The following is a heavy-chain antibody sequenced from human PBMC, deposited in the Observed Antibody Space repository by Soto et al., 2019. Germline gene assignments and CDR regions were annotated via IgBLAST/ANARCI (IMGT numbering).Heavy chain of an antibody. CDR1: GGSVSSGSYY. D-gene: IGHD3-3*01. CDR3: ARDRTIFGVVNWFDP. J-gene: IGHJ5*02. CDR2: IYYSGST. Sequence: SETLSLTCTVSGGSVSSGSYYWSWIRQPPGKGLEWIGYIYYSGSTNYNPSLKSRVTISVDTSKNQFSLKLSSVTAADTAVYYCARDRTIFGVVNWFDPWGQGTLVTVSS. V-gene: IGHV4-61*01.